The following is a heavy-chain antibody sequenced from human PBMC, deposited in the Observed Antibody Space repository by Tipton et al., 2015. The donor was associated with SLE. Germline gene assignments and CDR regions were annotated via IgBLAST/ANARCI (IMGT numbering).Heavy chain of an antibody. V-gene: IGHV4-59*01. CDR1: GGSISSYY. Sequence: TLSLTCTVSGGSISSYYWSWIRQPPGKGLEWIGYIYYSGSTNYNPSLKSRVTISVDTSKNQFSLKLSSVTAADTAVYYCAREARPYYYYYYMDVGGKGTTVTVSS. CDR3: AREARPYYYYYYMDV. J-gene: IGHJ6*03. CDR2: IYYSGST.